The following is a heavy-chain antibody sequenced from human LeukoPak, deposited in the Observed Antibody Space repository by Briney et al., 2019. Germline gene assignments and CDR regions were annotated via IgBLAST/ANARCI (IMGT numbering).Heavy chain of an antibody. CDR1: GGSISSSSYY. D-gene: IGHD1-14*01. Sequence: SETLSLTCTVSGGSISSSSYYWGWIRQPPGKGLEWIGSIYYSGSTYYNPSLKSRVTISVDTSKNQFSLKLSSVTAADTAVYYCARPGVEHREIYFDYWGQGTLVTVSS. V-gene: IGHV4-39*01. CDR2: IYYSGST. CDR3: ARPGVEHREIYFDY. J-gene: IGHJ4*02.